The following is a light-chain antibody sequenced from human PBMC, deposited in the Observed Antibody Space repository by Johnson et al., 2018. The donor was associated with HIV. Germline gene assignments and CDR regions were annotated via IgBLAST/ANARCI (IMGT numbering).Light chain of an antibody. V-gene: IGLV1-51*01. J-gene: IGLJ1*01. CDR3: GTWDTSLRVGF. Sequence: PPSVSAAPGQKVTISCSGSSSNIGNNSVSWYQQLPGTAPKLLIYDNNKRPSGIPDRFSGSKSGTSATLGITGLQTGDEADYYCGTWDTSLRVGFFGPGTKVSVL. CDR2: DNN. CDR1: SSNIGNNS.